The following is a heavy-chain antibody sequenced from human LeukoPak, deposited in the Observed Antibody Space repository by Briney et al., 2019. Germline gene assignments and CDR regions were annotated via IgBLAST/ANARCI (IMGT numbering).Heavy chain of an antibody. CDR3: ATTEGISSGWFDY. CDR1: GYTFTGYY. D-gene: IGHD6-19*01. Sequence: ASVKVSCKASGYTFTGYYMHWVRQAPGQGLEWMGWINPNSGGTNYAQKFQGRVTMTRDTSISTAYMELSRLRSDDTAVYYCATTEGISSGWFDYWGQGTLVTVSS. J-gene: IGHJ4*02. V-gene: IGHV1-2*02. CDR2: INPNSGGT.